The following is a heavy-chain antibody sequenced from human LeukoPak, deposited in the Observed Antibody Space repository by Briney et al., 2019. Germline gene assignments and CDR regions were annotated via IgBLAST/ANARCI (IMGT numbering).Heavy chain of an antibody. CDR3: ARGVAAARWTPDQNWFDP. D-gene: IGHD6-13*01. J-gene: IGHJ5*02. CDR1: GYTFTSYG. CDR2: ISAYNGNT. V-gene: IGHV1-18*01. Sequence: VASVKVSCKASGYTFTSYGISWVRQAPGQGLEWMGWISAYNGNTNYAQKLQGRVTMTTDTSTSTAYMELRSLRSDDTAVYYCARGVAAARWTPDQNWFDPWGQGTLVTVSS.